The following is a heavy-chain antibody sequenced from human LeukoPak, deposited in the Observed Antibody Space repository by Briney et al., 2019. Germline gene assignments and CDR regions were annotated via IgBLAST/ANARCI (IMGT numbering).Heavy chain of an antibody. D-gene: IGHD2-2*01. CDR2: IIPILGIA. V-gene: IGHV1-69*04. J-gene: IGHJ4*02. Sequence: SVKVSCKASGGTFSSYAISWVRQAPGQGLEWMGRIIPILGIANYAQKFQGRVTITADKSTSTAYMELSSLRSEDTAVYYCARASYQLLSLLDYWGQGTLVTVSS. CDR1: GGTFSSYA. CDR3: ARASYQLLSLLDY.